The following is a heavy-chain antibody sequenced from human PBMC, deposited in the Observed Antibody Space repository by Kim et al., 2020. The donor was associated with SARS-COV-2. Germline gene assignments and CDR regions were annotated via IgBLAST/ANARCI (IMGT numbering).Heavy chain of an antibody. J-gene: IGHJ4*02. CDR3: AAGGIVGATTPGNY. V-gene: IGHV1-69*01. D-gene: IGHD1-26*01. Sequence: AQKFQGRVTITADESTSTAYMELSSLRSEDTAVYYCAAGGIVGATTPGNYWGQGTLVTVSS.